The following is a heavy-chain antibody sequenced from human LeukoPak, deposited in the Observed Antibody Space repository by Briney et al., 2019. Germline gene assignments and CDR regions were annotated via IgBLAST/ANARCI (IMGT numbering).Heavy chain of an antibody. Sequence: GGSLRLSCAASGFTFSSYAMRWVRQAPGKGLEWVAVISYDGSNKYYADSVKGRFAISRDNSKNTLYLQMNSLRAEDTAVYYCAKDKGYSGYDLSPPATSHFDYWGQGTLVTVSS. CDR3: AKDKGYSGYDLSPPATSHFDY. CDR2: ISYDGSNK. V-gene: IGHV3-30*18. J-gene: IGHJ4*02. D-gene: IGHD5-12*01. CDR1: GFTFSSYA.